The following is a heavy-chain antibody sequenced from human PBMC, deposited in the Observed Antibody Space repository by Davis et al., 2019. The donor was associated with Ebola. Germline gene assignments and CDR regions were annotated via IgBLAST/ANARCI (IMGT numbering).Heavy chain of an antibody. Sequence: SLKSCWSSAAFTFSTYAMHWIRHTPGTGLEAVSAISSNGGSTYYADSVKGRYTMSRDNAKNSLYLQMNSLRAEDTAVYYCARRADYWGQGTMVTVSS. J-gene: IGHJ4*02. CDR3: ARRADY. CDR2: ISSNGGST. CDR1: AFTFSTYA. V-gene: IGHV3-64*04.